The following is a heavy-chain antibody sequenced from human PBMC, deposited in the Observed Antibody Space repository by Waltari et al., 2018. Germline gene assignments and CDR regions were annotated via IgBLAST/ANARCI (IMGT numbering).Heavy chain of an antibody. V-gene: IGHV4-38-2*01. D-gene: IGHD2-2*03. J-gene: IGHJ4*02. CDR3: SRQVLGYCTSAACRRLES. Sequence: QVQLQESGPGLVKPSETLSLTCDVSGYSINSGSYWGWIRQSAGKGREWIATIYHAGDTFYTPPLKSRVTISMDTSKNQFSLKLNSVTAADTAVYFCSRQVLGYCTSAACRRLESWGQGTLVTVSS. CDR1: GYSINSGSY. CDR2: IYHAGDT.